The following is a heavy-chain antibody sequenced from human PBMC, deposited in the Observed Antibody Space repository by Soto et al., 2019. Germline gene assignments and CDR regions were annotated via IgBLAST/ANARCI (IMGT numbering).Heavy chain of an antibody. CDR2: IWYDGSNK. Sequence: GGSLRLSCAASGFTFSSYGMHWVRQAPGKGLEWVAVIWYDGSNKYYADSVKGRFTISRDNSKNTLYLQMNSLRAEDTAVYYCARDREMFGSVDSGSYFLLGYWGQGTLVTVSS. J-gene: IGHJ4*02. CDR3: ARDREMFGSVDSGSYFLLGY. D-gene: IGHD1-26*01. CDR1: GFTFSSYG. V-gene: IGHV3-33*01.